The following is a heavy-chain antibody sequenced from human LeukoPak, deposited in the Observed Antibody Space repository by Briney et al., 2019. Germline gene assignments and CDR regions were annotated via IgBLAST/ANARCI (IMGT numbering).Heavy chain of an antibody. V-gene: IGHV4-61*02. CDR2: IYTSGST. CDR3: ARGRDGYINLFDY. J-gene: IGHJ4*02. D-gene: IGHD5-24*01. CDR1: GGSIGSGSYY. Sequence: SQTLSLTCTVSGGSIGSGSYYWSWIRQPAGKGLEWIGRIYTSGSTNYNPSLKSRVTISVDTSKNQFSLKLSSVTAADTAVYYCARGRDGYINLFDYWGQGTLVTVSS.